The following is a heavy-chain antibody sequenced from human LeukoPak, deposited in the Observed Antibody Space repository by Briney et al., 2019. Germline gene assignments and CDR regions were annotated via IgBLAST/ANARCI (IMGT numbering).Heavy chain of an antibody. Sequence: PGGSLRLSCAASGFTFSSYSMNWVRQAPGKGLEWVSYISSSSSTIYYADSVKGRFTISRDNSKNTLYLQMNSLRAEDTAVYYCAKARTLVPSRGAFDIWGQGTMVTVSS. CDR1: GFTFSSYS. V-gene: IGHV3-48*01. D-gene: IGHD6-6*01. CDR2: ISSSSSTI. CDR3: AKARTLVPSRGAFDI. J-gene: IGHJ3*02.